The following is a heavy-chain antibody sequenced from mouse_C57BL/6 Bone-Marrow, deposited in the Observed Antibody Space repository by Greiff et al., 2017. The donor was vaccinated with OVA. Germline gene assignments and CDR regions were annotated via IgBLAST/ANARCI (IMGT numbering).Heavy chain of an antibody. D-gene: IGHD1-1*01. Sequence: VQLQESGAELVKPGASVKISCKASGYAFSSYWMNWVKQRPGKGLEWIGQIYPGDGDTNYNGKFKGKATLTADKSSSTAYMQLSSLTSEDSAVYFCAREDGSSPYYAMDYWGQGTSVTVSS. CDR1: GYAFSSYW. J-gene: IGHJ4*01. CDR3: AREDGSSPYYAMDY. V-gene: IGHV1-80*01. CDR2: IYPGDGDT.